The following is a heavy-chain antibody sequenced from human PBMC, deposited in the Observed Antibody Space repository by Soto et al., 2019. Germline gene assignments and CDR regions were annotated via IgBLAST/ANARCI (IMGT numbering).Heavy chain of an antibody. D-gene: IGHD3-22*01. CDR3: AGSGYYHNSGMDV. J-gene: IGHJ6*02. V-gene: IGHV4-30-2*02. CDR2: ISHSGST. Sequence: QLQLQESGSGLVKPSQTLSLTCAVSGGSISSGGYSWSWLRQPPGKGLEWIGYISHSGSTYYNPSLKSRVTISVDRSKNQFSLKLSSVTAADTAVSYGAGSGYYHNSGMDVWGQGTTVTVSS. CDR1: GGSISSGGYS.